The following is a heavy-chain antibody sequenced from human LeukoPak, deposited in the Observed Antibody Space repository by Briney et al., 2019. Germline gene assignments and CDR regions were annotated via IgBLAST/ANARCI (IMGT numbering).Heavy chain of an antibody. D-gene: IGHD1-7*01. Sequence: GGSLRLSCAASGFTFDDYAMPWVRQAPGKGLEWVSGISWNSGSIDYADSVKGRFTISRDNAKNSLYLQMNSLRTEDTALYYCAKGLDITGTTGLDYWGQGTLVTVSS. CDR2: ISWNSGSI. V-gene: IGHV3-9*01. CDR3: AKGLDITGTTGLDY. J-gene: IGHJ4*02. CDR1: GFTFDDYA.